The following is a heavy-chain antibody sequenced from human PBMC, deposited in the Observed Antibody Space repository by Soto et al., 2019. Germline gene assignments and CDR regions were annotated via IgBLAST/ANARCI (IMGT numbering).Heavy chain of an antibody. D-gene: IGHD6-19*01. CDR2: IYYSGST. CDR1: GGSISSSSYY. J-gene: IGHJ6*02. CDR3: ARLSRREDSSGWYYYYYGMDV. V-gene: IGHV4-39*01. Sequence: SETLSLTCTVSGGSISSSSYYWGWIRQPPGKGLEWIGSIYYSGSTYYNPSLKSRVTISVDTSKNQFSLKLSSVTAADTAVYYCARLSRREDSSGWYYYYYGMDVWGQGTTVTVSS.